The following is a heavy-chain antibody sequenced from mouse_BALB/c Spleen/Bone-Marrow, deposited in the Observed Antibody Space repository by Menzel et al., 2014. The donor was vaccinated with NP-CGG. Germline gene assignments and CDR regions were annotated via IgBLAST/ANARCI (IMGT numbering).Heavy chain of an antibody. V-gene: IGHV2-9*02. CDR2: IWAGGST. CDR1: GFSLTSYG. J-gene: IGHJ4*01. CDR3: ARRSQGYAMDY. D-gene: IGHD3-2*02. Sequence: VKVVESGPGLVAPSQSLSITCTVSGFSLTSYGVHWVRQPPGKGLEWLGVIWAGGSTNYNSALMFRLSISKDNSKSQVFLKMNSLQTDDTAMYYCARRSQGYAMDYWGQGTSVTVSS.